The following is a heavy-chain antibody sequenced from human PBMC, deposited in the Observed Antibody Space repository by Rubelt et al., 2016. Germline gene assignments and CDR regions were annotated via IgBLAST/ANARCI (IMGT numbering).Heavy chain of an antibody. Sequence: EVQLVQSGAEVKKPGESLKISCQGSGYNFAKSWIGWVRQMSGKGLEWMGIIYPGDSDTRYNPSLRGQVTISADKSISTAYLQWSSLKASDTAMYYCARLPQNTYYFDYWGQGALVMVSS. CDR1: GYNFAKSW. CDR3: ARLPQNTYYFDY. CDR2: IYPGDSDT. J-gene: IGHJ4*02. V-gene: IGHV5-51*03.